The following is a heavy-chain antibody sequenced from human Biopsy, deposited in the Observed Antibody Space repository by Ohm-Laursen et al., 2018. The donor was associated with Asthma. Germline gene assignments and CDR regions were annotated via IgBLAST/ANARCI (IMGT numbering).Heavy chain of an antibody. CDR1: GGTFNTYV. Sequence: VKISCKSLGGTFNTYVIGWVRKAPGQGLEWMGGINSVFGTTTYPQKLQDRVTITADDSTSTVYMELSSLRSEDTAVYYCARKAGSCISRTCYSLDFWGQGTLVTVSS. CDR3: ARKAGSCISRTCYSLDF. J-gene: IGHJ4*02. CDR2: INSVFGTT. D-gene: IGHD2-2*01. V-gene: IGHV1-69*13.